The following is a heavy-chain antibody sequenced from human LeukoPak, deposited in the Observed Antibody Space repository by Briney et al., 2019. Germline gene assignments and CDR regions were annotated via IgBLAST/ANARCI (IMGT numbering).Heavy chain of an antibody. CDR2: ITSGSSPI. Sequence: GGSLRLSCAASGFTFRSYSMNWVRQAPGKGLEWVSHITSGSSPIYYADSVKGRFTISRDNAKNSLYLQVNSLRDEDTAVYYCARRAYGDDSFDYWGQGTLVTVSS. J-gene: IGHJ4*02. CDR3: ARRAYGDDSFDY. D-gene: IGHD4-17*01. CDR1: GFTFRSYS. V-gene: IGHV3-48*02.